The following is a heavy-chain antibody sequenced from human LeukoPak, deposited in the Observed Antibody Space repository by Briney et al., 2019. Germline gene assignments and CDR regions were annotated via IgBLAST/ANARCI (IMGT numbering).Heavy chain of an antibody. V-gene: IGHV3-20*04. D-gene: IGHD2-2*01. CDR2: INWNGGST. J-gene: IGHJ4*02. CDR1: GFTFDDYG. Sequence: GASLRLSCAASGFTFDDYGMSWVRQAPGKGLEWVSGINWNGGSTGYADSVKGRFTISRDNAKNSLYLQMNSLRAEDTALYSCARVVVPAAMFYFDYWGQGTLVTVYS. CDR3: ARVVVPAAMFYFDY.